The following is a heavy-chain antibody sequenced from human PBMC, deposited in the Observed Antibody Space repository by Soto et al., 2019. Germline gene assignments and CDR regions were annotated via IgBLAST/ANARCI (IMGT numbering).Heavy chain of an antibody. CDR3: ARGRYDFWSGYDKRYYFDY. J-gene: IGHJ4*02. CDR1: GDSVTSHY. D-gene: IGHD3-3*01. V-gene: IGHV4-59*02. Sequence: NPSETLSLTCSFSGDSVTSHYLTWFRQSPEKGLEWIGYMHYTGISYYNPSLKSRVTISVDTSKNQFSLKLTSVTVADTAVYYCARGRYDFWSGYDKRYYFDYWGQGTLVTVSS. CDR2: MHYTGIS.